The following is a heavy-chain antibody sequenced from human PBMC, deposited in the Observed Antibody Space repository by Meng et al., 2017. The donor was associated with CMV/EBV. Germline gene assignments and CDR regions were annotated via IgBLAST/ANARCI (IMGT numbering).Heavy chain of an antibody. V-gene: IGHV1-2*02. Sequence: ASVKVSCKASGYTFNGYYMHWVRQAPGQGLEWMGWINPNSGGTNYAQKFQGRVTMTRDTSISTAYMGLSRLRSDDTAVYYCARQVSIAARPNYYGMDVWGQGTTVTVSS. D-gene: IGHD6-6*01. CDR3: ARQVSIAARPNYYGMDV. CDR1: GYTFNGYY. CDR2: INPNSGGT. J-gene: IGHJ6*02.